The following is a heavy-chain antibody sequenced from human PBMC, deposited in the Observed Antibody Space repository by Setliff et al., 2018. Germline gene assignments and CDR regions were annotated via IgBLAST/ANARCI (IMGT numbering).Heavy chain of an antibody. CDR1: GGSISSYY. V-gene: IGHV4-59*01. CDR3: ARVVLYHNWFDP. J-gene: IGHJ5*02. Sequence: PSETLSLTCTVSGGSISSYYWSWIRQPPGKGLEWIGYIYYSGSTNYNPSLKSRVTISVDTSKNQFSLKLSSVTAADTAVYYCARVVLYHNWFDPWGQGTLVTVSS. CDR2: IYYSGST.